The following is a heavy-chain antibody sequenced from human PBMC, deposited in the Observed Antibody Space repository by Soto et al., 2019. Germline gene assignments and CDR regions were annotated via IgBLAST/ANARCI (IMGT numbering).Heavy chain of an antibody. D-gene: IGHD6-19*01. CDR2: IYYSGST. Sequence: QVQLQESGPGLVKPSETLSLTCTVSGGSVSSGSYYWSWIRQPPGKGLEWIGYIYYSGSTNYNPSLKSRVTISVDTSKNQFSLKLNSVTAADTAVYYCASYSSGWYDVSYWGQGTLVTVPS. J-gene: IGHJ4*02. CDR3: ASYSSGWYDVSY. V-gene: IGHV4-61*01. CDR1: GGSVSSGSYY.